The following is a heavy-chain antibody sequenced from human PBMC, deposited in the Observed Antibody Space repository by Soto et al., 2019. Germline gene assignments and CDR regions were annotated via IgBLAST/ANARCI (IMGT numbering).Heavy chain of an antibody. CDR3: AKDSYGSGSYYFLKNFDY. V-gene: IGHV3-23*01. D-gene: IGHD3-10*01. CDR1: GFTFSSYA. J-gene: IGHJ4*02. Sequence: GGSLRLSCAASGFTFSSYAMSWVRQAPGKGLEWVSAISGSGGSTYYADSVKGRFTISRDNSKNTLYLQMNSLRAEDTAVYYCAKDSYGSGSYYFLKNFDYWGQGTLVTVSS. CDR2: ISGSGGST.